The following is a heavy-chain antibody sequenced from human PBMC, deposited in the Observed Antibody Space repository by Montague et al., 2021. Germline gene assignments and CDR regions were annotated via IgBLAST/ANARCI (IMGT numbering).Heavy chain of an antibody. CDR3: ARHFVGFVSYYNGLDV. Sequence: SETLSLTCAVSGGSFNSYYWSWIRQSPGKGLEWIGEIYYRGSINYDPTTDNNPSLPSGVTITVDSSKNQFSLTVRSATAADTAVYYCARHFVGFVSYYNGLDVWGRGTPVIVSS. CDR1: GGSFNSYY. V-gene: IGHV4-34*01. D-gene: IGHD3-10*01. J-gene: IGHJ6*02. CDR2: IYYRGSI.